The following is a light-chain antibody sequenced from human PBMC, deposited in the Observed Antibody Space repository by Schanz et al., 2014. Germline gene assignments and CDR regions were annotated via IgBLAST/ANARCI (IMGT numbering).Light chain of an antibody. CDR3: SSYATTNTLV. V-gene: IGLV2-14*03. CDR2: AVS. J-gene: IGLJ2*01. CDR1: SSDVGGYNY. Sequence: QSALTQPASVSGSPGQSITISCTGTSSDVGGYNYVSWYQQHPGTAPKLLIYAVSDRPSGVSNRFSGSKSAYTASLTISGLQAEDEADYYCSSYATTNTLVFGGGTKLTVL.